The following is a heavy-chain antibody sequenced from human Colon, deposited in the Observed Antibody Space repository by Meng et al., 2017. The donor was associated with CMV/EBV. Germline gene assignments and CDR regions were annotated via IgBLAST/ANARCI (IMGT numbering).Heavy chain of an antibody. CDR2: INHAGTT. CDR1: GGSFTNYS. V-gene: IGHV4-34*01. Sequence: YGGSFTNYSWSWIRQPPGKGLEWMGEINHAGTTNYNPSLKSRVTISVDTSKNHFSLKLSSVTAADTAVYYCTRIPTYGDYDPIDYWGRGTLVTVSS. J-gene: IGHJ4*02. CDR3: TRIPTYGDYDPIDY. D-gene: IGHD4-17*01.